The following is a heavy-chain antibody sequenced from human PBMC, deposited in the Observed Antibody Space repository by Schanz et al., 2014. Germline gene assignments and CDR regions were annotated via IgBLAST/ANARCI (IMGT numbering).Heavy chain of an antibody. J-gene: IGHJ3*02. CDR3: AAETQGGGGSRPYAFAI. Sequence: QVQLVQSGSELKKPGASVKVSCKASGYTFAMYDMNWVRQAPGQGLEWMGIINPIGGSTTYAQKFQGRVTMTRDASTSTVYMELRSLTSEDTAMYYCAAETQGGGGSRPYAFAIWGQGTMVTVSS. V-gene: IGHV1-46*03. CDR1: GYTFAMYD. CDR2: INPIGGST. D-gene: IGHD2-15*01.